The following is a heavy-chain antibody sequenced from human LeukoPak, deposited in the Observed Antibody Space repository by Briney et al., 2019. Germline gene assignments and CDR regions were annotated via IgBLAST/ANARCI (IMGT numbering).Heavy chain of an antibody. CDR1: GFTFRSYG. CDR2: IGSSTHDI. Sequence: PGGTLRLSCAASGFTFRSYGMSWVRQAPGKGLQWVSYIGSSTHDIFYAESVKGRFAISRDNAKNSLYLQMDSLRVEDTAVYSCARVRYDFRSGYYCDFWGQGILVTVSS. D-gene: IGHD3-3*01. CDR3: ARVRYDFRSGYYCDF. V-gene: IGHV3-21*05. J-gene: IGHJ4*02.